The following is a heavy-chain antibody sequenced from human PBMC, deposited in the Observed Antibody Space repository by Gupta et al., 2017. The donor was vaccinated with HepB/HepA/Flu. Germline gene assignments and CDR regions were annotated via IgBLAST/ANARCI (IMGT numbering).Heavy chain of an antibody. Sequence: EVQLVESGGGLVQPGRSLCLSCAASGFTFDDYAMHWVRQAPGKGLEWVSGISWKSGSIGYADSVKGRFTISRDNAKNSLYLQMNSLRAEDTALYYCAKGPSGSYFNYFDYWGQGTLVTVSS. D-gene: IGHD1-26*01. CDR2: ISWKSGSI. CDR1: GFTFDDYA. J-gene: IGHJ4*02. V-gene: IGHV3-9*01. CDR3: AKGPSGSYFNYFDY.